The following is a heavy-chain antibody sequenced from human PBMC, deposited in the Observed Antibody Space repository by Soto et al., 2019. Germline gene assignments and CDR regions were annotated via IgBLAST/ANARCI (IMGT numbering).Heavy chain of an antibody. J-gene: IGHJ4*02. D-gene: IGHD5-18*01. V-gene: IGHV4-59*01. Sequence: SETLSLTCTVSGGSISSYYWSWIRQPPGKGLEWIGYIYYSGSTNYNPSLKSRVTISVDTSKNQFSLKLSSVTAADTAVYYCARDRGYSYGSRHYRLFAYWGQGTLVIVSS. CDR1: GGSISSYY. CDR3: ARDRGYSYGSRHYRLFAY. CDR2: IYYSGST.